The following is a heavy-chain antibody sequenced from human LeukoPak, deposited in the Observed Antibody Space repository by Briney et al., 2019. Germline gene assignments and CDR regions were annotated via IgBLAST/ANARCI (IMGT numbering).Heavy chain of an antibody. CDR3: ARVVGATDGYFDY. V-gene: IGHV3-72*01. D-gene: IGHD1-26*01. Sequence: GGSLRLSCAASGFTFSSYSMNWVRQAPGKGLEWVGRTRNKANSYTTEYAASVKGRFTISRDDSKNSLYLQMNSLKTEDTAVYYCARVVGATDGYFDYWGQGTLVTVSS. J-gene: IGHJ4*02. CDR1: GFTFSSYS. CDR2: TRNKANSYTT.